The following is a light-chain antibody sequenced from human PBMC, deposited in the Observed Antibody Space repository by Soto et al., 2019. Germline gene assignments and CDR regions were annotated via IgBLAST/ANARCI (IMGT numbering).Light chain of an antibody. V-gene: IGKV1-5*03. Sequence: DIQMTQSPSTLSASVGDRVTITCRASQSIDSGLAWYQQKPGKAPKLLSYKASNLQSGVPSRFSGSGSGTEFTLTISSLQPDDFAIYYCQQYRSYSWTFGQGTRL. CDR3: QQYRSYSWT. J-gene: IGKJ1*01. CDR2: KAS. CDR1: QSIDSG.